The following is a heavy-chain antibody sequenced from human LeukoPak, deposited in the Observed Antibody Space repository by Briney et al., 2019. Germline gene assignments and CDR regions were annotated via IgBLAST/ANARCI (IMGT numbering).Heavy chain of an antibody. V-gene: IGHV4-39*07. Sequence: PSETLSLTCIVSGGSISNNNYFWVWIRQPPGKGLEWIGSIYYSGSTYYNPSLKSRVTISVDTSENQFSLTLSSVTAADTAVYYCARDRQQLVRGDYFDYWGQGTLVTVSS. J-gene: IGHJ4*02. CDR3: ARDRQQLVRGDYFDY. CDR1: GGSISNNNYF. D-gene: IGHD6-13*01. CDR2: IYYSGST.